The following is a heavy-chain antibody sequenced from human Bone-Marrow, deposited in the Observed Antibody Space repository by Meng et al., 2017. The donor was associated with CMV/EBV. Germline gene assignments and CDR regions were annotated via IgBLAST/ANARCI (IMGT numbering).Heavy chain of an antibody. J-gene: IGHJ6*02. CDR1: DFSISIYG. CDR2: IRYDGSNK. D-gene: IGHD3-22*01. Sequence: GESLKISCAASDFSISIYGIHWVRQAPGKGLEWVAFIRYDGSNKYYADSVKGRFTISRDNSKNTLYLQMNSLRAEDTAVYYCAKDQTVYYYDSSGYPRPYYYYGMDVWGQGTTVTVSS. CDR3: AKDQTVYYYDSSGYPRPYYYYGMDV. V-gene: IGHV3-30*02.